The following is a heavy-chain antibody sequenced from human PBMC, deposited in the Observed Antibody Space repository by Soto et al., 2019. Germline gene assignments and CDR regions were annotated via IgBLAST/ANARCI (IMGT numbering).Heavy chain of an antibody. CDR2: IYYSGST. V-gene: IGHV4-31*03. Sequence: QVQLQESGPGLVKPSQTLSLTCTVSGGSISSGGYYWSWIRQHPGKGLEWIGYIYYSGSTYYNPSLKSRVTISVDTSKNQISLKLSSVTAADTAVYYCARETEFNGDYYGRPRAFDIWGQGTMVTVSS. CDR3: ARETEFNGDYYGRPRAFDI. CDR1: GGSISSGGYY. D-gene: IGHD4-17*01. J-gene: IGHJ3*02.